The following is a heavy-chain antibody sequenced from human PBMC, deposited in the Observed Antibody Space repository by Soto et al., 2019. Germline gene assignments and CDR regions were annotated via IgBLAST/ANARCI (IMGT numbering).Heavy chain of an antibody. V-gene: IGHV3-21*01. D-gene: IGHD3-3*01. CDR2: ISSSSSYI. CDR3: ARLIWSGYYFDY. J-gene: IGHJ4*02. Sequence: EVQLVESGGGLVQPGGALRLSCAASGFTFSDYWMHWVRQVPGKGLEWVSSISSSSSYIYYADSVKGQFTISRDNAKNSLYLQMNSLRAEDTAVYYCARLIWSGYYFDYWGQGTLVTVSS. CDR1: GFTFSDYW.